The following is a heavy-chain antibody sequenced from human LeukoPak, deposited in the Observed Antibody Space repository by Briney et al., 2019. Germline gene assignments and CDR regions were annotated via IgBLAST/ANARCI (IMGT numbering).Heavy chain of an antibody. CDR1: GYTFTSYY. J-gene: IGHJ6*03. Sequence: ASVKVSCKASGYTFTSYYMHWVRQAPGQGLEWMGIINPSGGSTSYAQKFQGRVTMTRNTSISTAYMELSSLRSEDTAVYYCARGQAAAGAPPSYYYYMDVWGKGTTVTISS. CDR2: INPSGGST. CDR3: ARGQAAAGAPPSYYYYMDV. V-gene: IGHV1-46*01. D-gene: IGHD6-13*01.